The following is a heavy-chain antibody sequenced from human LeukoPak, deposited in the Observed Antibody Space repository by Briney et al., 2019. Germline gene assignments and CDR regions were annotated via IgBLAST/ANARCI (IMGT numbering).Heavy chain of an antibody. CDR3: ARSLGYCSSTSCSFPFDP. D-gene: IGHD2-2*01. CDR1: GYTFTGYY. V-gene: IGHV1-2*02. J-gene: IGHJ5*02. CDR2: INPNSGGT. Sequence: ASVKVSCKASGYTFTGYYMHWVRQAPGQGLEWMGWINPNSGGTNYAQKFQGRVTMTRDTSISTAYMELSRLRSDDTAVYYCARSLGYCSSTSCSFPFDPWGQGTLVTVSS.